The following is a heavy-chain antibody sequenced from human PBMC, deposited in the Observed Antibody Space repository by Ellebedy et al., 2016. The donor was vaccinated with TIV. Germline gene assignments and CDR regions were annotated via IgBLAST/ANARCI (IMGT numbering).Heavy chain of an antibody. CDR3: ARGHCSGSSCLYYYYGMDV. V-gene: IGHV3-23*01. CDR1: GFTFSAFA. CDR2: ISADATTT. D-gene: IGHD2-15*01. Sequence: GESLKISCAASGFTFSAFAMHWVRQAPGKGLEWVSVISADATTTDYADSVKGRFTISRDNAKNSLYLQMNSLRAEDTAVYYCARGHCSGSSCLYYYYGMDVWGQGTTVTVAS. J-gene: IGHJ6*02.